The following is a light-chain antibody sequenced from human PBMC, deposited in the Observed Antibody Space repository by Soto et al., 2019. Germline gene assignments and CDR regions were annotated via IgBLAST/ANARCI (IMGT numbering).Light chain of an antibody. Sequence: DLQMTQSPSTLSTSVGDRVTITCRASQTISSWLAWYQQKQGKAPKLLIYKASTLKSGVPSRFSGIVSGTELTITISSLQPDDCATYDGQHYNSYSEAFGQGTKVDIK. CDR3: QHYNSYSEA. V-gene: IGKV1-5*03. CDR2: KAS. CDR1: QTISSW. J-gene: IGKJ1*01.